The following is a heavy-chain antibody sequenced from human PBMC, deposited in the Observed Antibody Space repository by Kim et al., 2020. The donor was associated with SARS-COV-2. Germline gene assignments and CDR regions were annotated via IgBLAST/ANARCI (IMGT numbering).Heavy chain of an antibody. CDR1: GFTFSSYA. CDR3: AKDLGVWCSSTSCYSKDGVNWFDP. CDR2: ISGRGGST. Sequence: GGSLRLSCAASGFTFSSYAMSWVRQAPGKGLEWVSAISGRGGSTYYADSVKGRFTISRDNSKNTLYLQMNSLRAEDTAVYYCAKDLGVWCSSTSCYSKDGVNWFDPWGQGTLVTVSS. D-gene: IGHD2-2*01. J-gene: IGHJ5*02. V-gene: IGHV3-23*01.